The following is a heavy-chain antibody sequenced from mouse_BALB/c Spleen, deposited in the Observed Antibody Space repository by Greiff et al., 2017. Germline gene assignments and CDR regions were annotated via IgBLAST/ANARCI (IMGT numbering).Heavy chain of an antibody. D-gene: IGHD2-1*01. V-gene: IGHV6-6*02. J-gene: IGHJ4*01. CDR1: GFTFSNYW. Sequence: EVNLVESGGGLVQPGGSMKLSCVASGFTFSNYWMNWVRQSPEKGLEWVAEIRLKSNNYATHYAESVKGRFTISRDDSKSSVYLQMNNLRAEDTGIYYCTRHGNYAMDYWGQGTSVTVSS. CDR3: TRHGNYAMDY. CDR2: IRLKSNNYAT.